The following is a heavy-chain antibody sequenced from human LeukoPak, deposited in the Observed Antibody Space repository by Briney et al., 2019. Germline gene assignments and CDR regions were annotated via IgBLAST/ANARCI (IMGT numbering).Heavy chain of an antibody. Sequence: PGGSLRLSCAASGFTFSSYAMSWVRQAPGKGLEWVSAISGSGGSTYYADSVKGRFTISRDNSKNTLYLQMNSLRAEDTAVYYCAREGTLELPYYYGMDVWGQGTTVTVSS. D-gene: IGHD1-7*01. CDR1: GFTFSSYA. J-gene: IGHJ6*02. V-gene: IGHV3-23*01. CDR2: ISGSGGST. CDR3: AREGTLELPYYYGMDV.